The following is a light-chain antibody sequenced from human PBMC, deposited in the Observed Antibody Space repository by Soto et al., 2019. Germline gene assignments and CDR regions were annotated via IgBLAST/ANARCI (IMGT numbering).Light chain of an antibody. J-gene: IGKJ1*01. V-gene: IGKV4-1*01. CDR3: QQYYSTPS. CDR2: WAS. Sequence: DIVMTQSPDSLAVSLGERATINCKSSQSVLYSSNNKNYLAWYQQKPGQPPKLLIYWASTRESGVPDRFSGSGSETDFTITISSLQAEDVAVYYCQQYYSTPSFGQGTKVEIK. CDR1: QSVLYSSNNKNY.